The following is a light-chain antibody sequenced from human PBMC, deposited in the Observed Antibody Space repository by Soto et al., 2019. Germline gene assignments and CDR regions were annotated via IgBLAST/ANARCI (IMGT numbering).Light chain of an antibody. Sequence: QSALTQPASVSGSPGQSITISCTGTSSDVGAYDYVSSYQQHPDKAPKLMIYEVSNRPSGVSNRFSGSKSVNTATLTISGLQADDEADYYCSSYTSSSTRVFGTGTKVTVL. J-gene: IGLJ1*01. CDR3: SSYTSSSTRV. CDR1: SSDVGAYDY. CDR2: EVS. V-gene: IGLV2-14*03.